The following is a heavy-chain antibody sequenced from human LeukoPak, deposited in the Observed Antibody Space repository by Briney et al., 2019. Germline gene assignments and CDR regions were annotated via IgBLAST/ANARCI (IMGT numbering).Heavy chain of an antibody. CDR2: VYYSGNT. D-gene: IGHD3-9*01. Sequence: SETLSLTCTVSGGSISSYYWSWIRQPPGKGLEWIGYVYYSGNTNYNPSLKSRVTISVETSKNQFSLKLRSVTAADTAVYYCARRPRNDILTGTPFDYWGQGILVTVSS. CDR3: ARRPRNDILTGTPFDY. V-gene: IGHV4-59*01. CDR1: GGSISSYY. J-gene: IGHJ4*02.